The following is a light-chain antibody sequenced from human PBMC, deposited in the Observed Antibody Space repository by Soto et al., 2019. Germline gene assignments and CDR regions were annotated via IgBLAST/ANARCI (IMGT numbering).Light chain of an antibody. J-gene: IGKJ3*01. CDR3: QQANNLPFT. V-gene: IGKV1D-12*01. CDR1: QNINSW. CDR2: AAS. Sequence: DIKMTQSPSSVSASVGDRVTITCRASQNINSWLAWYQQKPGKAPELLIYAASNLQSGVPSRFSGSGSGTHFTLTISSLQPEDAATYSCQQANNLPFTFGPGTKVDIK.